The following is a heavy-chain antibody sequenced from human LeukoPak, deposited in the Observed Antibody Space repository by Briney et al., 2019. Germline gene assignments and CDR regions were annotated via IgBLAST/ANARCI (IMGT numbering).Heavy chain of an antibody. CDR1: GFTFSSYN. CDR2: ISSSSSTI. Sequence: GGSLRLSCAASGFTFSSYNMNWVRQAPGKGLEWVSYISSSSSTIFYADSVRGRFTISRDNAKNSLHLRMDSLRDEDTAVYFCAIQLRDGYNPHWGQGALVTVSS. D-gene: IGHD5-24*01. CDR3: AIQLRDGYNPH. V-gene: IGHV3-48*02. J-gene: IGHJ4*02.